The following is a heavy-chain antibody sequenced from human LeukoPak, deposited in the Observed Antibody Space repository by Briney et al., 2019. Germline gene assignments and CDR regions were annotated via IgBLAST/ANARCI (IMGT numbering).Heavy chain of an antibody. J-gene: IGHJ3*02. V-gene: IGHV3-23*01. D-gene: IGHD5-24*01. CDR2: ISGSGGST. Sequence: GGSLRLSCAASGFTFSSYAMSWVRQAPGKGLEWVSAISGSGGSTYYADSVKGRFTISRDNSKNTLYLQMNNLRAEDTAVYYCARDYLGEEMAAIDTSDIWGQGTMVTVSS. CDR1: GFTFSSYA. CDR3: ARDYLGEEMAAIDTSDI.